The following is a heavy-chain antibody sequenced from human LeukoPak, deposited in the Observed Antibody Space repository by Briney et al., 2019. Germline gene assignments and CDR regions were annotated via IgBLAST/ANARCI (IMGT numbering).Heavy chain of an antibody. V-gene: IGHV1-69*05. CDR3: ALLEVVVIPSPSSWFDP. J-gene: IGHJ5*02. CDR1: GYTFTGYY. CDR2: IIPIFGTA. Sequence: ASVKVSCKASGYTFTGYYMHWVRQAPGQGLEWMGGIIPIFGTANYAQKFQGRVTITTDESTSTAYMELSSLRSEDTAVYYCALLEVVVIPSPSSWFDPWGQGTLVTVSS. D-gene: IGHD3-22*01.